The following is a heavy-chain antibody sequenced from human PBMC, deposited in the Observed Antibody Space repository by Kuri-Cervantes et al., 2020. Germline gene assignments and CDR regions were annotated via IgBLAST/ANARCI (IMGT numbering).Heavy chain of an antibody. CDR3: AKDFTYGGNSGG. D-gene: IGHD4-23*01. CDR1: GFTFSSYA. Sequence: GGALRLSYAASGFTFSSYAMHWVRQAPGKGLEWVAVISYDGSNKYYADSVKGRFTISRDNSKNTLYLQMNSLRAEDTAVYYCAKDFTYGGNSGGWGQGTMVTVSS. V-gene: IGHV3-30-3*01. CDR2: ISYDGSNK. J-gene: IGHJ3*01.